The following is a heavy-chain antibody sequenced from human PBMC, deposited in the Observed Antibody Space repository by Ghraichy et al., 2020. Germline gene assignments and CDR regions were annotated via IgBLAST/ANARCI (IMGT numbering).Heavy chain of an antibody. CDR2: INHSGST. CDR3: ARKVNYYGDYRYFDY. D-gene: IGHD4-17*01. V-gene: IGHV4-34*01. CDR1: GGSFSGYY. Sequence: SETLSLTCAVYGGSFSGYYWSWIRQPPGKGLEWIGEINHSGSTNYNPSLKSRVTISVDTSKNQFSLKLSSVTAADTAVYYCARKVNYYGDYRYFDYWGQGTLVTVSS. J-gene: IGHJ4*02.